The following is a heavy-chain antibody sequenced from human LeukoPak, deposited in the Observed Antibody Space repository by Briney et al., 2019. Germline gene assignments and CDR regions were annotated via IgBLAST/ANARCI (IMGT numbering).Heavy chain of an antibody. Sequence: SVKVSCKASGYNFISYYMHWVRQAPGQGLEWMGIINPRDGSTTYTQKLQGRVTLTSDTSTSTFYMELNSLRSEDTAIYYCARERGYTHGSHFDLWGQGTMVIVSS. V-gene: IGHV1-46*04. CDR1: GYNFISYY. CDR2: INPRDGST. CDR3: ARERGYTHGSHFDL. J-gene: IGHJ4*02. D-gene: IGHD3-10*01.